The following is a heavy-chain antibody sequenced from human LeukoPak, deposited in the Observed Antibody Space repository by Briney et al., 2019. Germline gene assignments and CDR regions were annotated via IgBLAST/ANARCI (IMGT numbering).Heavy chain of an antibody. D-gene: IGHD6-13*01. J-gene: IGHJ5*02. CDR2: INCSGGST. CDR3: AKVGGKIAADGNWFDP. CDR1: GFTFSNYS. V-gene: IGHV3-23*01. Sequence: GGSLRLSCAASGFTFSNYSMSWVRQAPGKGLEWVSAINCSGGSTYYADSVKGRFTISRDNSKNTLYLQMNSLRAEDTAVYYCAKVGGKIAADGNWFDPWGQGTLVTVSS.